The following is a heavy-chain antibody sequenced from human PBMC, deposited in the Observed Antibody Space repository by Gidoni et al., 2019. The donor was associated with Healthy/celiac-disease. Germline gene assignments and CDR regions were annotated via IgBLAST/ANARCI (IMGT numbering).Heavy chain of an antibody. CDR1: GFTFSSYW. CDR2: IKQDGSEK. CDR3: ASWDGYIWG. V-gene: IGHV3-7*03. Sequence: EVQLVESGGGLVQPGGSLRLSCAPSGFTFSSYWMSWVRQAPGKGLEWVANIKQDGSEKYYVDSVKGRFTISRDNAKNSLYLQMNSLRAEDTAVYYWASWDGYIWGWGQGTLVTVSS. J-gene: IGHJ4*02. D-gene: IGHD5-12*01.